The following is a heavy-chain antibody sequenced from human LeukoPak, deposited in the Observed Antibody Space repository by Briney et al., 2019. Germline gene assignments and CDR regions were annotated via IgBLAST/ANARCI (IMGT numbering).Heavy chain of an antibody. CDR3: ASLSGPVEGR. CDR1: GFTFSSYA. J-gene: IGHJ4*02. Sequence: GRSLRLSCAASGFTFSSYAMHWARQAPGKGLEWVAVIWYDGSNKYYADSVKGRFTISRDNSKNTLYLQMNSLRAEDTAVYYCASLSGPVEGRWGQGTLVTVSS. V-gene: IGHV3-33*08. CDR2: IWYDGSNK. D-gene: IGHD6-25*01.